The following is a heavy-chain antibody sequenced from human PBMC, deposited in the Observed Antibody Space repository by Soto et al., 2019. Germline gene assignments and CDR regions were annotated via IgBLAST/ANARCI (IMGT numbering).Heavy chain of an antibody. Sequence: TGGSLRLSCAASGFTFSSYAMSWVRQAPGKGLEWVSAISGSGGSTYYADSVKGRFTISRDNSKNTLYLQMNSLRAEDTAVYYCAKDRPLTSGGSLLPVPPTYWGQGTLVTVSS. CDR3: AKDRPLTSGGSLLPVPPTY. CDR2: ISGSGGST. CDR1: GFTFSSYA. V-gene: IGHV3-23*01. J-gene: IGHJ4*02. D-gene: IGHD2-15*01.